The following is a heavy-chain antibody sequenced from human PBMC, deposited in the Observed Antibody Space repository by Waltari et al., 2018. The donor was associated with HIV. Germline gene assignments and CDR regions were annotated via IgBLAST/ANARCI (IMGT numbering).Heavy chain of an antibody. Sequence: QVQLVESGGAVVQPGGSRSLPFAASGFTFGGYAIHWVRQAPGKGLEWVAVISYDGSNKYYADSVKGRFTISRDNSKNTLYLQMNSLRAEDTAVYYCARGGYGWLPDGYWGQGTLVTVSS. CDR1: GFTFGGYA. CDR2: ISYDGSNK. J-gene: IGHJ4*02. V-gene: IGHV3-30-3*01. CDR3: ARGGYGWLPDGY. D-gene: IGHD5-18*01.